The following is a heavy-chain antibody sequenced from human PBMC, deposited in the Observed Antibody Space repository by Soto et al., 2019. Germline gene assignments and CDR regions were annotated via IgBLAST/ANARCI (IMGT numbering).Heavy chain of an antibody. Sequence: WASVKVSCKASGYTFTGYYMHWVRQAPGQGLEWMGWINPNSGGTNYAQKFQGRVTMTRDTSISTAYMELSRLRSDDTAVYYCAAGGPDYYYYGMDVWGQGTTVTVSS. CDR2: INPNSGGT. CDR3: AAGGPDYYYYGMDV. V-gene: IGHV1-2*02. D-gene: IGHD3-10*01. J-gene: IGHJ6*02. CDR1: GYTFTGYY.